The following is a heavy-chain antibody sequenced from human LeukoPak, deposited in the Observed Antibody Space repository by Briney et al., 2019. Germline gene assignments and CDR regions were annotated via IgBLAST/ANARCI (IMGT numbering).Heavy chain of an antibody. Sequence: ASVKVSCKASGYTFTSYGISWVRQAPGQGLEWMGWISAYNGNTNYAQKLQGRVTMTTDTSTSTAYMELRSLRSDDTAVYYCARVDIVATTDLYYYGMDVWGQGTTVTVSS. CDR1: GYTFTSYG. D-gene: IGHD5-12*01. J-gene: IGHJ6*02. CDR2: ISAYNGNT. CDR3: ARVDIVATTDLYYYGMDV. V-gene: IGHV1-18*01.